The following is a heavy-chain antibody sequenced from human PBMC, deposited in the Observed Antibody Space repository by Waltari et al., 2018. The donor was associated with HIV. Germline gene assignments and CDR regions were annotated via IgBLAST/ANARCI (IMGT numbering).Heavy chain of an antibody. CDR2: SSSISSTI. D-gene: IGHD3-22*01. J-gene: IGHJ4*02. V-gene: IGHV3-48*01. Sequence: EVQPVESGGGLVQPGGSLRLSCAASGFTFSSYSMNWVRRAPGKGLEWVSYSSSISSTIYYADSVKGRFTSARDNAKNALYLQMNSLRAEDTAVYYCANRGGYYYDSSGYYYDFDYWGQGTLVTVSS. CDR3: ANRGGYYYDSSGYYYDFDY. CDR1: GFTFSSYS.